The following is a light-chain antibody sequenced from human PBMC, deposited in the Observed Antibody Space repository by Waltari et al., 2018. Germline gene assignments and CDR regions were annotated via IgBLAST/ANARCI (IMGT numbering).Light chain of an antibody. CDR1: SSNIGSNT. Sequence: QSVLTQPPSASGTPGQRVTISCSGSSSNIGSNTVNWYQQLSGTAPKLLIYSNNPRPSGVPDRFSGYKSGTSASLAISGLQSEDEADYYCATWDDSLNGRVFGGGTKLTVL. CDR2: SNN. V-gene: IGLV1-44*01. CDR3: ATWDDSLNGRV. J-gene: IGLJ3*02.